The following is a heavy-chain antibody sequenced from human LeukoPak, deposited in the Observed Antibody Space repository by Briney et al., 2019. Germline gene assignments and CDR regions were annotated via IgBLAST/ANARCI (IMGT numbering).Heavy chain of an antibody. V-gene: IGHV1-69*13. Sequence: ASVKVSCKASGGTFSSYAISWVRQAPGQGLEWMGGIIPIFGTANYAQKFQGRVTITADESTSTAYMELSSLRSEDTAVYYCARLYDFSPPNWFDPWGQGTLVIVSS. CDR3: ARLYDFSPPNWFDP. J-gene: IGHJ5*02. CDR2: IIPIFGTA. CDR1: GGTFSSYA. D-gene: IGHD3-3*01.